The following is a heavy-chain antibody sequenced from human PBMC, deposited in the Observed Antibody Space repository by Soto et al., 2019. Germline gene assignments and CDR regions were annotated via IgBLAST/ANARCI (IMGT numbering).Heavy chain of an antibody. J-gene: IGHJ2*01. CDR1: GFTVSSSY. CDR3: ARHVGYYWYFDL. Sequence: EVQLVESGGGLVQPGGSLRLSCGASGFTVSSSYMGWVRQAPGKGLEWVSSIYSDGNTYYADSVRGRFTISTDNSKDTLYLQMNSFRVDDTAMYYCARHVGYYWYFDLWGRGTLVTVSS. D-gene: IGHD6-13*01. CDR2: IYSDGNT. V-gene: IGHV3-66*04.